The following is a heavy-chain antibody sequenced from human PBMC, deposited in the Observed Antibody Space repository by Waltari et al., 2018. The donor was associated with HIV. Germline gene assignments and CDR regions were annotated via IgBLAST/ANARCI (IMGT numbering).Heavy chain of an antibody. Sequence: EVQLVESGGGLVQPGGSLRLSCAASGFTVRSYWMHWVRQAPGKGLLWVSCISSDGSTTNYADSVKGRLTISRDNAKNTLYLQMNSLRADDTAVYYCARENTMTYYDALDIWGQGTMVTVSS. V-gene: IGHV3-74*01. CDR2: ISSDGSTT. J-gene: IGHJ3*02. D-gene: IGHD4-17*01. CDR1: GFTVRSYW. CDR3: ARENTMTYYDALDI.